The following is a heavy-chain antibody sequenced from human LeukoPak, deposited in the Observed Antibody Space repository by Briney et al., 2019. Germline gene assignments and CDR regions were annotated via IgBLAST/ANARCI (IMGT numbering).Heavy chain of an antibody. Sequence: ASVKVSCKASGYTFTGYYMHWVRQAPGQRLEWMGWINPNSGGTNYAQKFQGRVTMTRDTSISTAYMELSRLRSDDTAVYYCARVAPAAISDAFDIWGQGTLVTVSS. CDR1: GYTFTGYY. J-gene: IGHJ3*02. CDR3: ARVAPAAISDAFDI. CDR2: INPNSGGT. D-gene: IGHD2-2*01. V-gene: IGHV1-2*02.